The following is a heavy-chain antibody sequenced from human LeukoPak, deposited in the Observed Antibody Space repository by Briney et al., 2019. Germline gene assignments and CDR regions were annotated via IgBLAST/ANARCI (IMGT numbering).Heavy chain of an antibody. CDR3: ATGVPSGAYYYDSSYYFDY. J-gene: IGHJ4*02. Sequence: ASVKVSCKVSGYTLTELSMHWVRQAPGKGLEWMGGFDPEDGETIYAQKFQGRVTMTEDTSTDTAYMELSSLRSEDTAVYYCATGVPSGAYYYDSSYYFDYWGQGTLVTVSS. CDR1: GYTLTELS. V-gene: IGHV1-24*01. D-gene: IGHD3-22*01. CDR2: FDPEDGET.